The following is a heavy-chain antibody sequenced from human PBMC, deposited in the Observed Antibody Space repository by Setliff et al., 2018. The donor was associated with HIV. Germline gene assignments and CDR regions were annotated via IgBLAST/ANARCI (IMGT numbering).Heavy chain of an antibody. CDR3: ARDDSNGNTDAFDI. D-gene: IGHD5-18*01. CDR1: GFTFSSYW. Sequence: PGGSLRLSCAASGFTFSSYWMSWVRQAPGKGLEWVADIKQDGSKAYYMDSVKGRFTISRDNPKNSLYLQMTSLRAEDMAVYYCARDDSNGNTDAFDIWGQGTTVTVSS. CDR2: IKQDGSKA. V-gene: IGHV3-7*04. J-gene: IGHJ3*02.